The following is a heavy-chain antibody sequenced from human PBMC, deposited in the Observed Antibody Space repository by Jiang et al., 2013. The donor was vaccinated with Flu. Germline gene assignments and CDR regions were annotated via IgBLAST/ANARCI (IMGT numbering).Heavy chain of an antibody. V-gene: IGHV2-5*02. D-gene: IGHD6-13*01. CDR2: IYWDDDK. Sequence: TLTLTCTVSGFSLTTSGVGVGWIRQPPGKALEWLALIYWDDDKRYSPSLKTRLTITKDTSKNQVVLTMTNMDPLDTATYYCARSSRRQYSTSSNWFDPWGQGTLVTVSS. J-gene: IGHJ5*02. CDR3: ARSSRRQYSTSSNWFDP. CDR1: GFSLTTSGVG.